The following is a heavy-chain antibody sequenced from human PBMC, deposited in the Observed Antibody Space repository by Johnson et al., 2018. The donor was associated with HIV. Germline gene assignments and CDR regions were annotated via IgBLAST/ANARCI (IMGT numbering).Heavy chain of an antibody. Sequence: VQLVESGGGVVQPGGSLTLSCAASGFTFSNSDMHWVRQPTGQGLEWVSGMGTAGDRHYADSVNGRFTVPRENAKNSLHLQMNNLSAGDTAVYYCARGVSMFSSSWLESYAFDIWGQGTMVTVSS. V-gene: IGHV3-13*01. J-gene: IGHJ3*02. CDR2: MGTAGDR. CDR1: GFTFSNSD. D-gene: IGHD6-13*01. CDR3: ARGVSMFSSSWLESYAFDI.